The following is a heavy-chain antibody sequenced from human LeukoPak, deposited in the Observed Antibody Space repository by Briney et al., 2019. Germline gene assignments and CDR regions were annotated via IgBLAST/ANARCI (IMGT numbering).Heavy chain of an antibody. CDR1: GFSFSSYW. J-gene: IGHJ4*02. Sequence: GGSLRLSCVASGFSFSSYWMSWVRQTPGKGLEWVANIKQEGSARYYVDSVTGRFTISRDNAMNSLYLQMNSLRAEDTAVYYCARGPMVRGVFIRRSKSGYFDYWGQGTLVTVSS. CDR2: IKQEGSAR. D-gene: IGHD3-10*01. CDR3: ARGPMVRGVFIRRSKSGYFDY. V-gene: IGHV3-7*01.